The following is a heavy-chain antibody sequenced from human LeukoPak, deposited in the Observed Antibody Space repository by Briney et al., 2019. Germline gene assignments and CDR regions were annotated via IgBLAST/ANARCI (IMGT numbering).Heavy chain of an antibody. CDR1: GDSVSSNSAA. CDR3: ARDHYYDSSGSYYFDY. CDR2: TYYRSKWYN. V-gene: IGHV6-1*01. Sequence: SQTLSLTCAISGDSVSSNSAAWNWLRQSPSRGLEWLGRTYYRSKWYNDYAVSVKSRITINPDTSKNQFSLQLNSVTPEDTAVYYCARDHYYDSSGSYYFDYWGQGTLVTVSS. J-gene: IGHJ4*02. D-gene: IGHD3-22*01.